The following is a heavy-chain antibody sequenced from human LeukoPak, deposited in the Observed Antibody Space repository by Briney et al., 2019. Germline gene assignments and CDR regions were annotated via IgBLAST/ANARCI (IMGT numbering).Heavy chain of an antibody. Sequence: ASVKVSCKASGYTFTGYYMHWVRQAPGQGLEWMGWINPNSGGTNYAQKFQGRVTMTRDTSISTAYMELSRLRSDDTAVYYCARDNDFIRDGYFESWGQGTLVTVSS. CDR3: ARDNDFIRDGYFES. D-gene: IGHD5-24*01. J-gene: IGHJ4*02. CDR2: INPNSGGT. CDR1: GYTFTGYY. V-gene: IGHV1-2*02.